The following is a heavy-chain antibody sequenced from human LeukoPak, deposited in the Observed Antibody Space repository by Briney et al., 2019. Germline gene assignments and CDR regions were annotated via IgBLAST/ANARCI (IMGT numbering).Heavy chain of an antibody. Sequence: ASVKVSCKASGYTFTSYGISWVRQAPGQGLEWMGWISAYNGNTHYAQKLQGRVTMTTDTSTRTVYMELRRLRSDDTAVYYCARGSPPRRNYDSRGYYSYYFDYWGQGTLVTVSS. V-gene: IGHV1-18*01. CDR2: ISAYNGNT. CDR1: GYTFTSYG. CDR3: ARGSPPRRNYDSRGYYSYYFDY. D-gene: IGHD3-22*01. J-gene: IGHJ4*02.